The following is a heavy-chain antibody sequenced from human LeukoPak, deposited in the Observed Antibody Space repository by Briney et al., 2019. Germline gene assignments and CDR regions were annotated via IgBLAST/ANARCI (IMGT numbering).Heavy chain of an antibody. D-gene: IGHD2-2*01. CDR2: ISSSSSTI. Sequence: GGSLRLSCAASEFTFSSYSMNWVRQAPGKGLEWVSYISSSSSTIYYADSVKGRFTISRDNAKNSLYLQMNSLRAEDTAVYYCAREGIVVVPAAILPYYYYGMDVWGQGTTVTVSS. V-gene: IGHV3-48*01. CDR3: AREGIVVVPAAILPYYYYGMDV. CDR1: EFTFSSYS. J-gene: IGHJ6*02.